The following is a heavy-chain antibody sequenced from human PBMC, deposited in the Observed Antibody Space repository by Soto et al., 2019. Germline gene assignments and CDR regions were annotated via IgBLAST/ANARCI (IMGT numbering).Heavy chain of an antibody. CDR1: GFTFSSYD. CDR2: IGTAGDT. V-gene: IGHV3-13*01. J-gene: IGHJ4*02. CDR3: ARSSLYAAWFGELLFDY. Sequence: EVQLVESGGGLVQPGGSLRLSCAASGFTFSSYDMHWVRQATGKGLEWVSAIGTAGDTYYPGSVKGRFTISRENAKNSLYRQMNSLRAGDTAVYYCARSSLYAAWFGELLFDYWGQGTLVTVSS. D-gene: IGHD3-10*01.